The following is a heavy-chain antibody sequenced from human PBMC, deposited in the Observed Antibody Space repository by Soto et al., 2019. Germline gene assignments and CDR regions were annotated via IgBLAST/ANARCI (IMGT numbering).Heavy chain of an antibody. CDR2: ITGGGGRT. D-gene: IGHD5-12*01. CDR1: GFTFHTYA. J-gene: IGHJ6*02. V-gene: IGHV3-23*01. CDR3: AKRGFDSGGWDYYALDV. Sequence: LSCAASGFTFHTYAMTWVRQAPEKGLEWVSAITGGGGRTYYADSVKGRFTISRDNSKNTLYLQMNSLRVEDTAVYYCAKRGFDSGGWDYYALDVWGQGTAVTVSS.